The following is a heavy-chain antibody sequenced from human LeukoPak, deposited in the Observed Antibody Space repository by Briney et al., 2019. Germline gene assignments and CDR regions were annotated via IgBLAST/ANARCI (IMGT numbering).Heavy chain of an antibody. J-gene: IGHJ6*03. CDR1: GGSLSSYY. V-gene: IGHV4-59*01. CDR2: IYYSGSP. Sequence: SETLSLTCTVSGGSLSSYYWSWIRQPPGKGLEWIGHIYYSGSPNYNPSLKSRVTISVDTSKNQCSLKLRSVTAADTAVYYCARAMALYYYYYMDVWGKGTTVTVSS. CDR3: ARAMALYYYYYMDV. D-gene: IGHD3-10*01.